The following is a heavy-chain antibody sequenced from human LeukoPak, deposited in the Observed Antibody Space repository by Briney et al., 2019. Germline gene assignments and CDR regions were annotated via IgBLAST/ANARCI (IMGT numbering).Heavy chain of an antibody. CDR3: TRGSSGRRDN. Sequence: ASGKLSRNASAYTFTSCDINWVRHATGQGLEWMGWKNPNSGNTGYGQSFQGRITMTRDISIGTAYMELSNLTSEDTAIYYCTRGSSGRRDNWGQGTLVTVSA. CDR2: KNPNSGNT. J-gene: IGHJ4*02. V-gene: IGHV1-8*01. D-gene: IGHD6-19*01. CDR1: AYTFTSCD.